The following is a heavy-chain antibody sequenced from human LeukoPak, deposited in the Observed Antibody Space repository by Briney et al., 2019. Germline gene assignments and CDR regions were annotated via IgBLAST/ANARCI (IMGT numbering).Heavy chain of an antibody. Sequence: PGGSLRLSCAASGFTFSSYSMNWVRQAPGKGLEWLSYISGSSSIIYYADSVQGRFTISRDNAKNSLYLQMNSLRDEDTAVYYCARDSCSITTCYEEGDWFDPWGQGTLVTVSS. J-gene: IGHJ5*02. D-gene: IGHD2-2*01. V-gene: IGHV3-48*02. CDR3: ARDSCSITTCYEEGDWFDP. CDR1: GFTFSSYS. CDR2: ISGSSSII.